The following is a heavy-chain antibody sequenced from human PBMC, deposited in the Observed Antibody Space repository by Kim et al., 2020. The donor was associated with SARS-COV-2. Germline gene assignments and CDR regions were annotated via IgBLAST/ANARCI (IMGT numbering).Heavy chain of an antibody. CDR1: GYTFTNYY. D-gene: IGHD1-20*01. J-gene: IGHJ4*02. CDR2: INPSGGST. CDR3: ARGGITEIMWGPNDY. Sequence: ASVKVSCKASGYTFTNYYMHWVRQAPGQGLEWMGMINPSGGSTSYAQKFQGRVTMTRDTSTNTVYMELSSLRSEDMAVYYCARGGITEIMWGPNDYWGQGTLVTVSS. V-gene: IGHV1-46*01.